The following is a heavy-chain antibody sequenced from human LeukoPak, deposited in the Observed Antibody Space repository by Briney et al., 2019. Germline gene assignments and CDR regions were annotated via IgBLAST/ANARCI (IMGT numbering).Heavy chain of an antibody. D-gene: IGHD3-22*01. V-gene: IGHV4-61*01. CDR2: IYYSGST. Sequence: PSETLSLTCTVSGGSVSSGSYYWSWIRQPPGKGLEWIGYIYYSGSTNYTPSLKSRVTISVDTSKNQFSLKLSSVTAAATAVYYCARVASSGYYLDYWGQGTLVTVSS. CDR3: ARVASSGYYLDY. CDR1: GGSVSSGSYY. J-gene: IGHJ4*02.